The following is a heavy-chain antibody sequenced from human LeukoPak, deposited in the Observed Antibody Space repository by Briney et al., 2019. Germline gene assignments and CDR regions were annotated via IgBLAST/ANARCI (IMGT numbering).Heavy chain of an antibody. CDR1: GFTFISYA. D-gene: IGHD6-19*01. CDR2: ISSDGGTT. CDR3: ARGGPYRTGWYYFDC. Sequence: GGSLRLSCAASGFTFISYAAHWGRPAPGGGVEYVSTISSDGGTTYYASSVKGRSTIARDNSKNTLFLQMGSLSAEDMAVYYCARGGPYRTGWYYFDCWGQGTLVTVSS. V-gene: IGHV3-64*01. J-gene: IGHJ4*02.